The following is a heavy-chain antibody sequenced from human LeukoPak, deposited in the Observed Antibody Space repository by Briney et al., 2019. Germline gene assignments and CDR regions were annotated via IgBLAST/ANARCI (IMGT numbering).Heavy chain of an antibody. D-gene: IGHD1-14*01. Sequence: RPGGSLRLSCAASGFTFSDYYMSWIRQAPGKGLEWVSYISSSGSTIYYADSVKGRFTISRDNAKNSLYLQMNSLRAEDTAVYYCARVTAGYYYYMDVWGKGTTVTVSS. CDR2: ISSSGSTI. CDR1: GFTFSDYY. J-gene: IGHJ6*03. V-gene: IGHV3-11*01. CDR3: ARVTAGYYYYMDV.